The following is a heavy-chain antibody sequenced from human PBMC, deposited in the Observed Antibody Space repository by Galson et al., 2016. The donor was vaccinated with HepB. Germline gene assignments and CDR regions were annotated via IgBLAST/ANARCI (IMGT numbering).Heavy chain of an antibody. D-gene: IGHD3-22*01. CDR3: AKWKGTSSGRAFDY. CDR2: ITGGTFNT. Sequence: SLRLSCAVSGFTFRSSAMTWVRQSPGGGLQWVSAITGGTFNTYYASSVRGRFTISRDNSNSTLYLRMTDLRVEDTAVYYCAKWKGTSSGRAFDYWGQGALVTVSS. J-gene: IGHJ4*02. CDR1: GFTFRSSA. V-gene: IGHV3-23*01.